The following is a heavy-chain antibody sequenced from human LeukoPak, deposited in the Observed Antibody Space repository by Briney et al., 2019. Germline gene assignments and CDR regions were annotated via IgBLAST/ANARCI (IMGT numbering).Heavy chain of an antibody. D-gene: IGHD3-10*01. CDR2: IYTSGST. CDR3: ARVYYGRTYDYWYFDL. CDR1: GGSISIYY. Sequence: SETLSLTCTVSGGSISIYYWSWIRQPAGKGLEWIGRIYTSGSTNYTPSLKSRVTMSVDTSKNQFSLKLSSVTAADTAVYFCARVYYGRTYDYWYFDLWGRGTLVTVSS. V-gene: IGHV4-4*07. J-gene: IGHJ2*01.